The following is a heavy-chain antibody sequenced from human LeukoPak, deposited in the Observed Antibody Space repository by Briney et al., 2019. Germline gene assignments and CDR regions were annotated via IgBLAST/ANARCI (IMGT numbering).Heavy chain of an antibody. Sequence: GGSLRLSCAASGFTFRDHYLTWIREAPGKGLEWVSYITTSSTSTNYTDSVKGRFTISRDNAKNSLFLQMNSLRAEDTAVYYCARGHSGLDYWGQGTLVTVSS. CDR1: GFTFRDHY. J-gene: IGHJ4*02. V-gene: IGHV3-11*05. CDR3: ARGHSGLDY. CDR2: ITTSSTST. D-gene: IGHD3/OR15-3a*01.